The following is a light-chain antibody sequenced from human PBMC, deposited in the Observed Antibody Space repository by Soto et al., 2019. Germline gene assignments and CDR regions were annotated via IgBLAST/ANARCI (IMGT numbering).Light chain of an antibody. Sequence: SYELTQPPSVSVSPGQTASITCSGDKLGDKYASWYQQKPGQSPVVVMYQDRKRPSGIPERFSGSNSGNTATLTISGTQSMDEADYYCQAWDSTPANVVFGGGTKVTVL. CDR1: KLGDKY. V-gene: IGLV3-1*01. CDR2: QDR. CDR3: QAWDSTPANVV. J-gene: IGLJ2*01.